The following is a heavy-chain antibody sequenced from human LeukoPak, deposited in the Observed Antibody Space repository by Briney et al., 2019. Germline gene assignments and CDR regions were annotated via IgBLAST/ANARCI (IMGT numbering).Heavy chain of an antibody. CDR1: GFTFSRHW. V-gene: IGHV3-7*01. CDR2: MNQDGSAI. D-gene: IGHD6-19*01. J-gene: IGHJ4*02. Sequence: GGSLRLSCAASGFTFSRHWMSWVRQTPGKGLERVAHMNQDGSAIYYVDSVKGRFTISRDNTKNSLCLQMTGLTVADTAVYYCARTVPGYPDDYFDYWGQGTLVTVSS. CDR3: ARTVPGYPDDYFDY.